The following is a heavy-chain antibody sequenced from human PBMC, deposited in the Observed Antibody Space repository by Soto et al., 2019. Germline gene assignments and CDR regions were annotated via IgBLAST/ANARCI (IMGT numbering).Heavy chain of an antibody. D-gene: IGHD6-13*01. CDR3: AKDSLSSSWSFDY. CDR1: GFTFSSYA. CDR2: ISGSGGST. Sequence: EVQLLESGGGLVQPGWSLRLSCAASGFTFSSYAMRWVRQAPGKGLEWVSAISGSGGSTYYADSVKGRFTISRDNSKNTLYLQMNSLRAEDTAVYYCAKDSLSSSWSFDYWGQGTLVTVSS. V-gene: IGHV3-23*01. J-gene: IGHJ4*02.